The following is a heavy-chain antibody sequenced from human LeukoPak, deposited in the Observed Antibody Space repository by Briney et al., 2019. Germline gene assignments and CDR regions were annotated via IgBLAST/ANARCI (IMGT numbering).Heavy chain of an antibody. CDR3: ATSQNGYSPRDY. CDR1: GYTFNDYF. D-gene: IGHD3-22*01. Sequence: ASVKVSCKTSGYTFNDYFIHWVQHAPGKGLEWMGRVDAEDGETIYAEKFQGRAAITADTSTNTAYMELSSLRSEDTAVYYCATSQNGYSPRDYWGQGTLVTVSS. J-gene: IGHJ4*02. V-gene: IGHV1-69-2*01. CDR2: VDAEDGET.